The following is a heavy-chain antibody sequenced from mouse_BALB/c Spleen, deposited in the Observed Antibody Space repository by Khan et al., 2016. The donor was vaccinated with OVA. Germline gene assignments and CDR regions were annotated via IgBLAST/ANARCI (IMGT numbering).Heavy chain of an antibody. CDR2: IWGGGSK. V-gene: IGHV2-6-5*01. Sequence: VKLEVSGPGLVAPSQSLSITCTVSGFSLTDYAVSWIRQPPGKGLEWLGVIWGGGSKYYNSVLKSRLSISKDNSKSQVFLKMNSLQTDDTAMYYCAKDPPYYGMDYWGQGTSVTVSS. CDR3: AKDPPYYGMDY. J-gene: IGHJ4*01. CDR1: GFSLTDYA.